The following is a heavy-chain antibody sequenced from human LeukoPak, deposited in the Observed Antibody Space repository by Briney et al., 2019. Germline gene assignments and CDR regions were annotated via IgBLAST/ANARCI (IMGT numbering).Heavy chain of an antibody. CDR3: ARGAGHGDYRIDP. D-gene: IGHD4-17*01. CDR1: GYTFTTYA. CDR2: INTDTGNP. J-gene: IGHJ5*02. V-gene: IGHV7-4-1*02. Sequence: ASVKVSCKASGYTFTTYAMNWVRRAPGQGLEWMGWINTDTGNPTYAQGFTGRFVFSLDTSVSTAYLQISSLKAEDTAVYYCARGAGHGDYRIDPWGQGTLVTVSS.